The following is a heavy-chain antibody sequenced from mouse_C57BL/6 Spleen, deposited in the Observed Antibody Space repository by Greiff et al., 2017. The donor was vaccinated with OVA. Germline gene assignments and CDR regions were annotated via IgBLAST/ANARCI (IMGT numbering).Heavy chain of an antibody. CDR2: IYPGSGNT. V-gene: IGHV1-76*01. Sequence: VQLVESGAELVRPGASVKLSCKASGYTFTDYYINWVKQRPGQGLEWIARIYPGSGNTYYNEKFKGKATLTAEKSSSTAYMQLSSLTSEDSAVYFCARFHDGFYAMDYWGQGTSVTVSS. CDR1: GYTFTDYY. D-gene: IGHD2-3*01. J-gene: IGHJ4*01. CDR3: ARFHDGFYAMDY.